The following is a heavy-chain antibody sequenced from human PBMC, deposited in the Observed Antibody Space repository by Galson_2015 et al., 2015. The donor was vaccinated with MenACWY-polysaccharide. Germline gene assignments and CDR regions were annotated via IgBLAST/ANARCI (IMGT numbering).Heavy chain of an antibody. CDR3: AKGGWSPGGSSSWVPATFDY. J-gene: IGHJ4*02. Sequence: SLRLSCAASGFTFSSYAMSWVRQAPGKGLEWVSAFSGSGGSTYYADSVKGRFTISRDNSKNTLYLQMNSLRAEDAAVYYCAKGGWSPGGSSSWVPATFDYWGQGTLVTVSS. V-gene: IGHV3-23*01. D-gene: IGHD6-13*01. CDR2: FSGSGGST. CDR1: GFTFSSYA.